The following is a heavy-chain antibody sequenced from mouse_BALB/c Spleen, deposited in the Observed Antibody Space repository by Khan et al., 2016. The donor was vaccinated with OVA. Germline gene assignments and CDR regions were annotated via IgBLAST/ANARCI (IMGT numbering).Heavy chain of an antibody. J-gene: IGHJ3*01. V-gene: IGHV1S132*01. CDR1: GYTFTSYW. CDR3: ARGYFGNYEFAY. CDR2: IFPGTGTT. Sequence: VQLQESGAELVKPGASMKLSCKTSGYTFTSYWIQWVKQRPGQGLGGIGQIFPGTGTTYYNENFKGKATLTVDTSSNTAYMQFSSLTSEDSAVYFCARGYFGNYEFAYWGQGTLVTVSP. D-gene: IGHD2-1*01.